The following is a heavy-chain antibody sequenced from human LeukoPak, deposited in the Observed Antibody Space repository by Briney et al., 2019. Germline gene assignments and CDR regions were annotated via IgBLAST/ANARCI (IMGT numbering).Heavy chain of an antibody. D-gene: IGHD1-26*01. CDR3: AKDPALVGVTNVEEYYFDY. CDR1: GFTFSSCG. V-gene: IGHV3-30*18. Sequence: PGRSLRLSCAASGFTFSSCGIHWVRQAPGKGLEWVASYDGSNKYYADSVKGRFTISRDNSKNTLYLQMNGLRAEDTAVYYCAKDPALVGVTNVEEYYFDYWGQGTLVTVSS. CDR2: YDGSNK. J-gene: IGHJ4*02.